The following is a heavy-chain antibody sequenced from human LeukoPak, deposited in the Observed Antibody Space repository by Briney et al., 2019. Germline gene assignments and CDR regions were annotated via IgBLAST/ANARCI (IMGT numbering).Heavy chain of an antibody. CDR2: VKSDGSST. CDR1: GFTFSSYA. CDR3: ARGPPRGKYYYMDV. D-gene: IGHD1-1*01. V-gene: IGHV3-74*01. J-gene: IGHJ6*03. Sequence: GGSLRLSCAASGFTFSSYAMHWVRQAPGKGLVWVSRVKSDGSSTSYADSVKGRFTISRDNAKNSLYLQMNSLTAGDTAVYYCARGPPRGKYYYMDVWGKGTTVTVSS.